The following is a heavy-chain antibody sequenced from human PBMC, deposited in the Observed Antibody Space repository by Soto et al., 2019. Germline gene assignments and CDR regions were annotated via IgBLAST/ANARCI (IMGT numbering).Heavy chain of an antibody. CDR1: GGSIGSYH. CDR3: ARDTVLTGMFDF. V-gene: IGHV4-59*01. J-gene: IGHJ4*02. CDR2: VYYTGAT. Sequence: LSLTCTVSGGSIGSYHWSWVRQPPGKGLEWIASVYYTGATNYNPSLGSRVTISIDAPGNRFSMEITSVTAADTAIYYCARDTVLTGMFDFWGQGTLVTVSS. D-gene: IGHD4-17*01.